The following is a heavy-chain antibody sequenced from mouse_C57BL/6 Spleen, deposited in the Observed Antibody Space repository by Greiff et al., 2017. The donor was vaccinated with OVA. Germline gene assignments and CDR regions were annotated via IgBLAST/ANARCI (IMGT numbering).Heavy chain of an antibody. V-gene: IGHV1-26*01. CDR1: GYTFTDYY. D-gene: IGHD1-1*01. CDR3: ARGGFYPAY. CDR2: INPINGGT. J-gene: IGHJ3*01. Sequence: EVQLQQSGPELVKPGASVKISCKASGYTFTDYYMNWVKQSHGKSLEWIGDINPINGGTSYNQKFKGKATLTVDKSSSTAYMELRSLTSEDSAVYYCARGGFYPAYWGQGTLVTVSA.